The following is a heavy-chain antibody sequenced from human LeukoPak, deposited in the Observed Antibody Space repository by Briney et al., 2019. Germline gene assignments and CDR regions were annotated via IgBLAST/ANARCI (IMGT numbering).Heavy chain of an antibody. CDR2: ISSSSSYI. D-gene: IGHD2/OR15-2a*01. V-gene: IGHV3-21*01. CDR1: GFTFSSYS. J-gene: IGHJ3*02. CDR3: ASPYRIPDAFDI. Sequence: PGGSLRLSCAASGFTFSSYSMNWVRQAPGKGLVWVSSISSSSSYIYYADSVKGRFTISRDNAKNSLYLQMNSLRAEDTAVYYCASPYRIPDAFDIWGQGTMVTVSS.